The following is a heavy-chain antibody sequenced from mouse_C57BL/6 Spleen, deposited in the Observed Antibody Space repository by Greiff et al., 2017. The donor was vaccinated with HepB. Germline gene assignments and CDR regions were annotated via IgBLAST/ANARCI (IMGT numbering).Heavy chain of an antibody. Sequence: QVQLQQSGPELVKPGASVKISCKASGYAFSSSWMNWVKQRPGKGLEWIGRIYPGDGDTNYNGKFKGKATLTADKSSSTAYMQLSSLTSEDSAVYFCARPVVGPPYYFDYWGQGTTLTVSS. D-gene: IGHD1-1*01. CDR2: IYPGDGDT. V-gene: IGHV1-82*01. CDR1: GYAFSSSW. CDR3: ARPVVGPPYYFDY. J-gene: IGHJ2*01.